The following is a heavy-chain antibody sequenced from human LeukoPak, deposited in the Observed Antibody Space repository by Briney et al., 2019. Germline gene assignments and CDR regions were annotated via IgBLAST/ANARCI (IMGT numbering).Heavy chain of an antibody. Sequence: SETLSLTCAVYGGSFSGYYWSWIRQPPGKGLEWIGEINHSGSTNYNPSLKSRVTISVDTSKNQFSLKLSSVTAADTAVYYCARDSELGWNLRSYFDYWGQGTLVTVSS. CDR1: GGSFSGYY. CDR3: ARDSELGWNLRSYFDY. D-gene: IGHD1-7*01. V-gene: IGHV4-34*01. J-gene: IGHJ4*02. CDR2: INHSGST.